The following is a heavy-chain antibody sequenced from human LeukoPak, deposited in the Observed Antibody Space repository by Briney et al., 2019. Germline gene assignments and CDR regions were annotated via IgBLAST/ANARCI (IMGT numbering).Heavy chain of an antibody. D-gene: IGHD2-8*01. CDR2: IYHGGST. CDR1: GGSIISRNW. Sequence: SETLSLTCVVTGGSIISRNWWSWVRQSPGKGLEWIGEIYHGGSTTYNPSLGSRATISLDKSSNQFSLMLTPVTAADTAVYYCARDLCMSCAFDIWGQGTMVTLSS. J-gene: IGHJ3*02. V-gene: IGHV4-4*02. CDR3: ARDLCMSCAFDI.